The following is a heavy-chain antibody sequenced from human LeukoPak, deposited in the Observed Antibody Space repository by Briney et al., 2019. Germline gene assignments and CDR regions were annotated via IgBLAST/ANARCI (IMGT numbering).Heavy chain of an antibody. CDR1: GYTFTSYG. V-gene: IGHV1-18*01. J-gene: IGHJ4*02. Sequence: ASVKVSCKASGYTFTSYGISWVRQAPGQGLEWMGWISAYNGNTNYAQKLQGRVTMTTDTSTSTAYMELRSLRSDDTAVYYCARAPPDYYDSSGYLDYWGQGTLVTVSS. D-gene: IGHD3-22*01. CDR3: ARAPPDYYDSSGYLDY. CDR2: ISAYNGNT.